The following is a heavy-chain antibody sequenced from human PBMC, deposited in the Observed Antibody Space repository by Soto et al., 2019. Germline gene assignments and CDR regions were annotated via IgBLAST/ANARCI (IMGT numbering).Heavy chain of an antibody. J-gene: IGHJ4*02. Sequence: QVQLVESGGGVVQPGGSLRLSCAASGFTFSGFGMHWVRQAPGKGLEWVAVIWYDGNDKYYADSVKGRFSVSRDNSKNTLYLQMNSLRAEDTAVYYCARGRGADYGGNSGYFDYWGQGTLVTVSS. V-gene: IGHV3-33*01. CDR3: ARGRGADYGGNSGYFDY. CDR1: GFTFSGFG. CDR2: IWYDGNDK. D-gene: IGHD4-17*01.